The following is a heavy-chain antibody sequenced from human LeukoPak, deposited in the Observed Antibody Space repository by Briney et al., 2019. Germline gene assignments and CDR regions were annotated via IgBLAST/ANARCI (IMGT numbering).Heavy chain of an antibody. J-gene: IGHJ4*02. CDR2: INSDGSSA. V-gene: IGHV3-74*01. CDR3: AKNPYYYSSGVDY. Sequence: GGSLRLSCAASGFTFSNFWMHWVRQAPGKGLVWVSRINSDGSSASYSDSVKGRFTISRDNSKNTLYLQMNSLRAEDTAVYYCAKNPYYYSSGVDYWGQGTLVTVSS. CDR1: GFTFSNFW. D-gene: IGHD3-10*01.